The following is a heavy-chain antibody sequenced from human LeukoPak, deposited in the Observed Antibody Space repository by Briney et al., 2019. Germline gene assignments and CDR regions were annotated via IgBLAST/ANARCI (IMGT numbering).Heavy chain of an antibody. CDR1: GGSISSSNW. CDR2: IYHSRST. Sequence: PSETLSLTCAVSGGSISSSNWWSWVRQPPGKGLEWIGEIYHSRSTNYNPSVKSRVTISVDKSKNQFSLKLSSVTAADTAVYYCAREALGYCSSTSCSYWGQGTLVTVSS. V-gene: IGHV4-4*02. CDR3: AREALGYCSSTSCSY. D-gene: IGHD2-2*01. J-gene: IGHJ4*02.